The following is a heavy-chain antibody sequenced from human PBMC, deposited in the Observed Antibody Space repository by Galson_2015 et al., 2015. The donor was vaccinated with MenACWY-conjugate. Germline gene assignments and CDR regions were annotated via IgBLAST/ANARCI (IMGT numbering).Heavy chain of an antibody. CDR2: INHSGST. CDR3: ARGGGKLRFNY. D-gene: IGHD3-16*01. J-gene: IGHJ4*02. Sequence: SLTCAVYGGSFSGYYWSWIRQPPGKGLGGIGGINHSGSTNYNPSLKSRVTISVDTSKNQFSLKLSSVTAADTAVYYCARGGGKLRFNYWGQGTLVTVSS. V-gene: IGHV4-34*01. CDR1: GGSFSGYY.